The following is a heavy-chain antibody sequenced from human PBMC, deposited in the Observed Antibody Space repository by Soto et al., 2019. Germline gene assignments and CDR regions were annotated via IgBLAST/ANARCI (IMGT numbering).Heavy chain of an antibody. V-gene: IGHV4-30-4*01. Sequence: PSETLSVTCRVSGGSINSGDYSGSWIRQSPGKGLEWIGYIYYSGSTYYNPSLKSRSTISIDTSKNQFFLDVDSVTAADTAVYYCARLYTGYEAFDYWGHGTLVTVSS. CDR3: ARLYTGYEAFDY. CDR2: IYYSGST. D-gene: IGHD5-12*01. J-gene: IGHJ4*01. CDR1: GGSINSGDYS.